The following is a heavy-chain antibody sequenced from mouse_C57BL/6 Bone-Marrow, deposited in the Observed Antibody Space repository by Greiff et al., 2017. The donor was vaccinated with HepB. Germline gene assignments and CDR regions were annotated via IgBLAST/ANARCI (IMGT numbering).Heavy chain of an antibody. V-gene: IGHV3-6*01. Sequence: EVQLVESGPGLVKPSQSLSLTCSVTGYSITSGYYWNWIRQFPGNKLEWMGYISYDGSNNYNPSLKNRISITRDTSKNQFFLKLNSVTTEDTATYYCARGRDWDVLDYWGQGTTLTVSS. J-gene: IGHJ2*01. D-gene: IGHD4-1*01. CDR3: ARGRDWDVLDY. CDR2: ISYDGSN. CDR1: GYSITSGYY.